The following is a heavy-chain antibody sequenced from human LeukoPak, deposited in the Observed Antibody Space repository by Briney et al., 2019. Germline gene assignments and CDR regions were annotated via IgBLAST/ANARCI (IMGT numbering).Heavy chain of an antibody. CDR1: GGSISSSGYY. D-gene: IGHD1-26*01. V-gene: IGHV4-39*01. CDR3: ARHEYSGSYYGLSWFDP. Sequence: SETLSLTCTVSGGSISSSGYYWGWIRQPPGKGLEWIASIYYSGSTYYNPSLKSRVTISVDTSKNQLSLKLSSLTAADSAVYYCARHEYSGSYYGLSWFDPWGQGTLVTVSS. CDR2: IYYSGST. J-gene: IGHJ5*02.